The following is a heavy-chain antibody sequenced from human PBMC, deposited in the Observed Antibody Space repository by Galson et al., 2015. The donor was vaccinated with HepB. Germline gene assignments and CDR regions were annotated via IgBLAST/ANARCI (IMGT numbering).Heavy chain of an antibody. Sequence: SLRLSCAASGFTFSTYWMHWVRQAPGRGLVWVSRITSDGSSTAHADSVKGRLTISRDNAKNTLYLQMNSLRAEDTAVYYCASGREDYDFDNWGQGTLVTVSS. CDR2: ITSDGSST. D-gene: IGHD5-24*01. J-gene: IGHJ4*02. V-gene: IGHV3-74*01. CDR3: ASGREDYDFDN. CDR1: GFTFSTYW.